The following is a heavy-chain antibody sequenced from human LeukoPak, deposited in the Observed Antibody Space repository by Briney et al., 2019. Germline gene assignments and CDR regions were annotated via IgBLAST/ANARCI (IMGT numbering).Heavy chain of an antibody. D-gene: IGHD6-19*01. CDR2: IYYSGST. CDR1: GGSISSYY. CDR3: ARGAVVDAFDI. J-gene: IGHJ3*02. V-gene: IGHV4-59*12. Sequence: KPSETLSLTCTVSGGSISSYYWSWIRQPPGKGLEWIGNIYYSGSTNYNPSLKSRVTISVDTSKNQFSLKLSSVTAADTAVYYCARGAVVDAFDIWGQGTMVTVSS.